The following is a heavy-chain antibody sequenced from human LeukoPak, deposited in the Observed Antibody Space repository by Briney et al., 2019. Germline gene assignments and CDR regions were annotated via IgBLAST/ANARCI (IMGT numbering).Heavy chain of an antibody. J-gene: IGHJ4*02. V-gene: IGHV1-46*01. CDR3: ARVAIEGCSVGSCLSIYFDY. CDR2: INPSCCST. Sequence: ASMKVSCKASGDTFISYYMHWVRQAPGQGLEWIGIINPSCCSTSYAQKFQGRVTIPRDMSTSTVYMELRSLRSEDTAVYYCARVAIEGCSVGSCLSIYFDYWGQGTLVTVSS. D-gene: IGHD2-15*01. CDR1: GDTFISYY.